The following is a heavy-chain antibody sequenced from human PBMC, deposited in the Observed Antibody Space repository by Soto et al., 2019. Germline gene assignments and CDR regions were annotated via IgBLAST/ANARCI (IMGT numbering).Heavy chain of an antibody. CDR1: VGSIRGHY. CDR2: IYSSVSS. J-gene: IGHJ5*02. Sequence: PSETLSLTCTVSVGSIRGHYWSWIRQPAGKGLEWIGRIYSSVSSDYNPSLKSRVTLSVDTSKSQISLKMRSVTAADTAVYYCARDSQVWFDPWGQGTMVTVSS. V-gene: IGHV4-4*07. CDR3: ARDSQVWFDP.